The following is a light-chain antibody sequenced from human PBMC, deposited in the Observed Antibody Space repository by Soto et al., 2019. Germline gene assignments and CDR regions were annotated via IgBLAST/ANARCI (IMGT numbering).Light chain of an antibody. J-gene: IGLJ3*02. CDR2: EVS. CDR1: SSDIGSNKY. V-gene: IGLV2-14*01. Sequence: QSALPQPASVSGSPGQSITISCTGTSSDIGSNKYVSWFQHRPGKAPTLIIYEVSNRPSGVSTHFSGSKSGNTASLTISGVLREDEAEYYCSSYTTTTLLFGGRAKVTVL. CDR3: SSYTTTTLL.